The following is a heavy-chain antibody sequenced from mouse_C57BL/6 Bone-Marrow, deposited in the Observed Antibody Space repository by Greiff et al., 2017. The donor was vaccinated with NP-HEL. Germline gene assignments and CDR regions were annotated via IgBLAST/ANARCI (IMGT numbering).Heavy chain of an antibody. D-gene: IGHD4-1*02. CDR2: IWRGGRT. Sequence: QVQLQQSGPGLVQPSQSLSITCTVSGFSLTSYGVHWVRQSPGKGLEWLGVIWRGGRTDYNAAFIASLSSSKDNSKSQVFFKMNSLQADDTAIYYCASQLGTEGDYWGQGTSVTVSS. J-gene: IGHJ4*01. V-gene: IGHV2-2*01. CDR1: GFSLTSYG. CDR3: ASQLGTEGDY.